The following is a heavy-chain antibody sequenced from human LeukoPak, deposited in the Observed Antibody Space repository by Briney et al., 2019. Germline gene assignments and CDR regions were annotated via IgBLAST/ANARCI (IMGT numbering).Heavy chain of an antibody. Sequence: ASVKVSCKASGYTFTSYYMHWVRQAPGQGLEWMGIINPSGGSTSYAQKFQGRVTMTRDTSTSTVYMELSSLRSEDTAVYYCARGGVGATKGSAFDIWGQGTMVTVSS. CDR3: ARGGVGATKGSAFDI. D-gene: IGHD1-26*01. J-gene: IGHJ3*02. V-gene: IGHV1-46*01. CDR1: GYTFTSYY. CDR2: INPSGGST.